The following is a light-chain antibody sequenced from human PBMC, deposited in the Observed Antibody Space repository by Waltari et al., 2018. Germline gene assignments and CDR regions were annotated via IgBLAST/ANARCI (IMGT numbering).Light chain of an antibody. CDR1: QSLRIY. CDR3: QHYESLPVT. Sequence: EIELTPSPGTLSLSPGERATLSCRASQSLRIYLAWYQQKPGQAPRLLIYHASTRDSGIPERFSGSGSGTDFSLTISRLEPEDFAVYYCQHYESLPVTFGQGTKVEIK. V-gene: IGKV3-20*01. CDR2: HAS. J-gene: IGKJ1*01.